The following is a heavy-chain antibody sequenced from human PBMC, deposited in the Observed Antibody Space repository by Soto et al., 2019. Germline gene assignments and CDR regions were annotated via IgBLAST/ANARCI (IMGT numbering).Heavy chain of an antibody. Sequence: QLQLQESGSGLVKPSQTLSLTCAVSGGSISSGGYSWSWIRQPPGKGLEWIGYIYHSGSTYYNPSLKSRVTISVDRSKNQFSLKLSSVTAADTAVYYCARSMVRGVYYYYGMDVWGQGTTVTVSS. CDR2: IYHSGST. D-gene: IGHD3-10*01. J-gene: IGHJ6*02. CDR1: GGSISSGGYS. V-gene: IGHV4-30-2*01. CDR3: ARSMVRGVYYYYGMDV.